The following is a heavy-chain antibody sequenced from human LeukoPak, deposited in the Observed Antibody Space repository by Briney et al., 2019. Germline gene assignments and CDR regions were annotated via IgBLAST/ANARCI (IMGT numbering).Heavy chain of an antibody. CDR1: GFTVSSNY. CDR3: ARCTASCYANAFDV. V-gene: IGHV3-23*01. CDR2: INGGGDAT. J-gene: IGHJ3*01. Sequence: QSGGSLRLSCAASGFTVSSNYMTWVRQAPGKGLEWVSAINGGGDATEYTDSVKGRFTISRDNSKNTLYLQMNSLRPEDTAVYYCARCTASCYANAFDVWGQGTLLTVSP. D-gene: IGHD2-2*01.